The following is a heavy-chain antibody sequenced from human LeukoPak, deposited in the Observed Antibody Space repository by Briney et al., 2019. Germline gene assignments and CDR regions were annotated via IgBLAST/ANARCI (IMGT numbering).Heavy chain of an antibody. CDR2: IFYSGST. D-gene: IGHD3-22*01. CDR1: GGSISSTSYY. Sequence: SETLSLTCTVSGGSISSTSYYWGWIRQPPGKELEWIGSIFYSGSTYYNPSLKSRVTISVDTSKNQFSLKLSSVTAADTAVYYCAILTDYYDSSGYGWFDPWGQGTLVTVSS. J-gene: IGHJ5*02. CDR3: AILTDYYDSSGYGWFDP. V-gene: IGHV4-39*07.